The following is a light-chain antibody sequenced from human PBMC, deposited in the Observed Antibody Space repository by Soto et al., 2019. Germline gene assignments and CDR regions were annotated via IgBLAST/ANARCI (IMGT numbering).Light chain of an antibody. CDR2: DAS. CDR3: QQYASSPLT. Sequence: EIVLTQSPVTLSLSPGERATLSCRASQSVRTYLAWYQVKPGQAPRLLIYDASRRASGIPDRFSGSGSGTDFTLIISKVEPEDFGVYFCQQYASSPLTFGGGTKVEIK. V-gene: IGKV3-20*01. J-gene: IGKJ4*01. CDR1: QSVRTY.